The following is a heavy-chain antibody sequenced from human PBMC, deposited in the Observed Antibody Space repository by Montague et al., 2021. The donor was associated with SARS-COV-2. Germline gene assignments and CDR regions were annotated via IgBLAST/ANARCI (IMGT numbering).Heavy chain of an antibody. D-gene: IGHD1-26*01. CDR1: GFNFRICG. Sequence: SLRLSCAASGFNFRICGMHWVRQAPGKGLEWVAHIWFDGSNTYYADSVKGRFIISRDNSKKTLYLQLNSLRVDDTAVYYCARLSIVGATFDYWGQGTPVTVSP. J-gene: IGHJ4*02. V-gene: IGHV3-33*01. CDR3: ARLSIVGATFDY. CDR2: IWFDGSNT.